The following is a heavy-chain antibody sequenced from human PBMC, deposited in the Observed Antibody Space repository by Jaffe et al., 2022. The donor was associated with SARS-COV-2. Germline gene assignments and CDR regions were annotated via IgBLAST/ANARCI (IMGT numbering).Heavy chain of an antibody. D-gene: IGHD3-3*01. Sequence: EVQLVESGGSLVKPGESLRLSCAVSGFTFSNTWMSWVRQSPGKGLEWVGRIKSKSDGGTTDYVAPVKGRFTILRDDSENMLYLQMNNLKIDDTGVYYCTTVVEDYWSGETALYYFDSWGQGTLVTVSP. V-gene: IGHV3-15*01. CDR2: IKSKSDGGTT. CDR3: TTVVEDYWSGETALYYFDS. J-gene: IGHJ4*02. CDR1: GFTFSNTW.